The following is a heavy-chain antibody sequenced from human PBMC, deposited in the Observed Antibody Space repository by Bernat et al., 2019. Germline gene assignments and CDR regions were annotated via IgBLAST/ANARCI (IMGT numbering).Heavy chain of an antibody. V-gene: IGHV3-15*01. CDR3: TTDQGYCSGGSCPPGVGY. CDR2: IKSKTDGGTT. CDR1: GFIFSNAW. J-gene: IGHJ4*02. Sequence: EVQLVESGGGFVKPGGSFRFSCAALGFIFSNAWLGWVRRAPGKGLEWVGRIKSKTDGGTTDYAAPVKGRFTISRDDSKNTLYLQMNSLKTEDTAVYYCTTDQGYCSGGSCPPGVGYWGQGTLVTVSS. D-gene: IGHD2-15*01.